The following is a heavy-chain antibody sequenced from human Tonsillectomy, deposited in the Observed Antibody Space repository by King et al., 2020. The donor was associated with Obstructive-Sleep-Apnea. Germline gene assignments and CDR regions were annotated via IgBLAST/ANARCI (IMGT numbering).Heavy chain of an antibody. CDR1: GYTFISYG. D-gene: IGHD3-22*01. Sequence: QLVQSGAEVKKPGASVKVSCKASGYTFISYGISWVRQAPGQGLEWMGWIAAYNGNTNYAQKFQGRVTMTTDTSTSTAYMELRSLRSDDTAVYYCARRNYYQSSWLKDNWGQGTLVTVSS. CDR3: ARRNYYQSSWLKDN. J-gene: IGHJ4*02. V-gene: IGHV1-18*04. CDR2: IAAYNGNT.